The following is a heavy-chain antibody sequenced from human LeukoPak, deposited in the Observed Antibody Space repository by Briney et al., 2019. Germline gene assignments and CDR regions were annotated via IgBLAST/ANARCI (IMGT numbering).Heavy chain of an antibody. CDR3: ATFGSSSWYGIQPPFDY. D-gene: IGHD6-13*01. CDR2: NIPIFGTA. Sequence: ASVKVFCKASGGTFSNHAVSWVRQAPGQGLEWMGGNIPIFGTANYAQKFQGRVTITADESTSTAYMELSSLRSEDTAVYYCATFGSSSWYGIQPPFDYWGQGTLVTVSS. V-gene: IGHV1-69*13. J-gene: IGHJ4*02. CDR1: GGTFSNHA.